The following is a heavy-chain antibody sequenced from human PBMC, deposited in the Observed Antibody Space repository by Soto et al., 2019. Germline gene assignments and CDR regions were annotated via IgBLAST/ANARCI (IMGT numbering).Heavy chain of an antibody. CDR1: GYSFTSYW. V-gene: IGHV5-10-1*01. J-gene: IGHJ5*02. CDR2: IDPSDSYT. Sequence: GESLKISCKGSGYSFTSYWISWVRQMPGKGLEWMGRIDPSDSYTNYSPSFQGHVTISADKSISTAYLQWSSLKASDTAMYYCARYPSDLTYYYGSGSYSVWFDPWGQGTLVTVSS. CDR3: ARYPSDLTYYYGSGSYSVWFDP. D-gene: IGHD3-10*01.